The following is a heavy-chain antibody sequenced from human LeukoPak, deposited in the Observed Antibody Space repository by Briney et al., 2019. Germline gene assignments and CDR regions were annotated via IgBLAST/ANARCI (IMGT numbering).Heavy chain of an antibody. CDR1: GFTFSSDW. CDR2: IKQEGSEK. Sequence: GGSLRLSCAASGFTFSSDWMSWVRQAPGKGLEWVANIKQEGSEKYYVDSVKGRFTISRDNAKNSLYLQMNSLRAEDTAVYYCARDESTVVTNYYYYYMDVWGKGTTVTVSS. CDR3: ARDESTVVTNYYYYYMDV. J-gene: IGHJ6*03. D-gene: IGHD4-23*01. V-gene: IGHV3-7*01.